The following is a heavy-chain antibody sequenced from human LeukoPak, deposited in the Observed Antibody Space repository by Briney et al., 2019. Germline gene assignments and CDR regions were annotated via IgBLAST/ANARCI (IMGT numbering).Heavy chain of an antibody. D-gene: IGHD4-17*01. J-gene: IGHJ4*02. CDR2: INSDGSST. Sequence: QPGGSLRLSCAASGFTFNDYAMHWVRQAPGKGLEWVSRINSDGSSTSYADSVKGRFTISRDNAKNTLYLQMNSLRAEDTAVYYCARDPHMTTVTTGIGYWGQGTLVTVSS. CDR3: ARDPHMTTVTTGIGY. V-gene: IGHV3-74*01. CDR1: GFTFNDYA.